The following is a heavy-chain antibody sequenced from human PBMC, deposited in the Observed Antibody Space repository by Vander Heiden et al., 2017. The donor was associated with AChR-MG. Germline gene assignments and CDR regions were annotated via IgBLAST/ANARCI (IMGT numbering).Heavy chain of an antibody. J-gene: IGHJ6*02. CDR1: GFPFRSPG. V-gene: IGHV3-33*01. CDR3: ARDKLTMVRGVIINGYYGMDV. D-gene: IGHD3-10*01. CDR2: IWYDGSNK. Sequence: QVQLVEYGGGVVQPGRSLRLPCAASGFPFRSPGIPWVRQAPGKGLEWVAVIWYDGSNKYYADSVKGRFTISRDNSKNTLYLQMNSLRAEDTAVYYCARDKLTMVRGVIINGYYGMDVWGQGTTVTVSS.